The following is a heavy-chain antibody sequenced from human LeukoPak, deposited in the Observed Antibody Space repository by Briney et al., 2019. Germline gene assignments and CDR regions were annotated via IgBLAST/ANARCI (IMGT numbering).Heavy chain of an antibody. V-gene: IGHV3-23*01. D-gene: IGHD2-2*01. CDR1: GFSFSSHG. Sequence: GGSLRHTCAASGFSFSSHGMSWVRQAPRKGLEWVSAIIGGAGSTYYADSVRGRFTISGDNSKNTLYLQMNSLRADDTAVYYCAHGTMYQLDSWGQGTLVTVSS. CDR2: IIGGAGST. J-gene: IGHJ4*02. CDR3: AHGTMYQLDS.